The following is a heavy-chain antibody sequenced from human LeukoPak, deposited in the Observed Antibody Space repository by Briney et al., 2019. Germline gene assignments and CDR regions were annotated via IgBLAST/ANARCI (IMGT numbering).Heavy chain of an antibody. CDR2: IRYDGSNK. CDR1: GFTFSSYG. D-gene: IGHD6-13*01. CDR3: ARDSSISSSWPYYYYYMDV. J-gene: IGHJ6*03. Sequence: GGSLRLSCAASGFTFSSYGMHWVRQAPGKGLEWVAFIRYDGSNKYYADSVKGRFTISRDNAKNSLYLQMNSLRAEDTAVYYCARDSSISSSWPYYYYYMDVWGKGTTVTVSS. V-gene: IGHV3-30*02.